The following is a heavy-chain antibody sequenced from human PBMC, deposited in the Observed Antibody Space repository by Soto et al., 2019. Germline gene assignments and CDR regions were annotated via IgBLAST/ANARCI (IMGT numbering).Heavy chain of an antibody. CDR3: ARVGKQHLGVDY. CDR2: IWYDGSNK. Sequence: QVQLVEAGGGVVQPGRSLRLSCAASGFTFSSYGMHWVRQAPGKGLEWVAVIWYDGSNKYYADSVKGRFTISRDNSKNTLYLQMNSLRAEDKAVYYCARVGKQHLGVDYWGEGSLVTVSS. J-gene: IGHJ4*02. D-gene: IGHD6-13*01. V-gene: IGHV3-33*01. CDR1: GFTFSSYG.